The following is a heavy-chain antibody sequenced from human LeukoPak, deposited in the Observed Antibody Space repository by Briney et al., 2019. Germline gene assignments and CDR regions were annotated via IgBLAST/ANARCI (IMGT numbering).Heavy chain of an antibody. Sequence: GASLRLSCAASGFTFSSYAMSWVRQAPGKGLEWVSAISGSGGSTYYADSVKGRFTISRDNSKNTLYLQMNSLRAEDTAVYYCAIRGVGAQEFDYWGQGTLVTVSS. CDR2: ISGSGGST. J-gene: IGHJ4*02. CDR1: GFTFSSYA. D-gene: IGHD1-26*01. V-gene: IGHV3-23*01. CDR3: AIRGVGAQEFDY.